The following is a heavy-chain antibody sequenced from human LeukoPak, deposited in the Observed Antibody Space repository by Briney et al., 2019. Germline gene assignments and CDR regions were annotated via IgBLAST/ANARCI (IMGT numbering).Heavy chain of an antibody. CDR2: INHSGST. Sequence: SETLSLTCAVYGGSFSGYYWSWIRQPPGKGLEWIGEINHSGSTNYNPSLKSRVTISVDTSKNQFSLKLSSVTAADTAVYYCARRSGSGIGPIWFGPWGQGTLVTVSS. J-gene: IGHJ5*02. D-gene: IGHD3-10*01. CDR3: ARRSGSGIGPIWFGP. CDR1: GGSFSGYY. V-gene: IGHV4-34*01.